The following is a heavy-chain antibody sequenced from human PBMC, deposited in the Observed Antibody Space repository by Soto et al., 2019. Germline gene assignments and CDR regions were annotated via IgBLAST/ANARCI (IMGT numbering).Heavy chain of an antibody. CDR2: IYWDDDK. CDR1: GFSLSTSGVG. J-gene: IGHJ4*02. V-gene: IGHV2-5*02. Sequence: QITLKESGPTLVKPTQTLTLTCTFSGFSLSTSGVGVGWIRQPPGKALEWLALIYWDDDKRYSPPLKSRLTITKDTSKNQVVLTMTNMDPVDTATYYCAHRTVEMATIREYYFDYWGQGTLVTVSS. CDR3: AHRTVEMATIREYYFDY. D-gene: IGHD5-12*01.